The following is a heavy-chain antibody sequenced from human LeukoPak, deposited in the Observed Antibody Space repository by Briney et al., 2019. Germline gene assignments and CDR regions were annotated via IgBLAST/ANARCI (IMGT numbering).Heavy chain of an antibody. CDR2: ISSSSSYI. V-gene: IGHV3-21*01. D-gene: IGHD2-21*02. CDR1: GFTLSSYA. J-gene: IGHJ4*02. Sequence: GGSLRLSCAASGFTLSSYAMSWVRQAPGKGLEWVSSISSSSSYIYYADSVKGRFTISRDNAKNSLYLQMNSLRAEDTAVYYCARLIDIVVVTAIRDFDYWGQGTLVTVSS. CDR3: ARLIDIVVVTAIRDFDY.